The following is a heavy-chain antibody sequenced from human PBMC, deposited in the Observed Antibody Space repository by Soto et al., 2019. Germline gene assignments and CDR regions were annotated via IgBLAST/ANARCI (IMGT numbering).Heavy chain of an antibody. CDR3: ATLGGNLGAFDY. V-gene: IGHV3-15*01. Sequence: EVQLVESGGGLVKPGGSLRLSCAASGFTFSNAWMSWVRQAPGKGLEWVGRIKSRADGGTADHAAPVKGRFAISRDDSKNTLYLQMNSLKTEDTAVYYCATLGGNLGAFDYWGQGTLDTVSS. CDR1: GFTFSNAW. D-gene: IGHD3-16*01. CDR2: IKSRADGGTA. J-gene: IGHJ4*02.